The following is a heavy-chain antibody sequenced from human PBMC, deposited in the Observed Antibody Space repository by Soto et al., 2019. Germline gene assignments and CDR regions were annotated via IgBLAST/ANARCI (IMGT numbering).Heavy chain of an antibody. D-gene: IGHD3-3*01. CDR3: VRALGGVSSSGMDV. CDR2: VSVSGNA. Sequence: WTWVRQVPGKGLEWIGFVSVSGNAFYNPSLKSRVAISIETSENQLSLRLLSVTAADAAVYFCVRALGGVSSSGMDVWGQGTTVTVSS. V-gene: IGHV4-31*02. J-gene: IGHJ6*02.